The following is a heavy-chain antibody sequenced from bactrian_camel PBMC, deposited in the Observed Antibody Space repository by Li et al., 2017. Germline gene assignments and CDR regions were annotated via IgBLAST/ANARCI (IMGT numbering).Heavy chain of an antibody. CDR3: ARGRLWFEY. CDR2: ISWSDDST. D-gene: IGHD2*01. CDR1: GFTFTNYW. Sequence: QVQPVESGGGLVQPGGSLRLSCAASGFTFTNYWMHWVRQGPGKGLEWVSAISWSDDSTNYADSVKGQFTISRDNAKNTVYLQMNSLKSDDTARYYCARGRLWFEYWGQGTQVTVS. V-gene: IGHV3S1*01. J-gene: IGHJ4*01.